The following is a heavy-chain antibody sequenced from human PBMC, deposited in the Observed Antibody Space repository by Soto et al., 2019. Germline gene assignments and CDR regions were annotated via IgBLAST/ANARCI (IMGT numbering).Heavy chain of an antibody. Sequence: SETLSLTCAVYGGSFSGYYWSWIRQPPGKGLEWIGENNHSGSTNYNPSLKSRVTISVDTSKNQFSLKLSSVTAADTAVYYCAREGYCSGGSCYGAFDIWGQGTMVTVSS. CDR1: GGSFSGYY. CDR2: NNHSGST. D-gene: IGHD2-15*01. CDR3: AREGYCSGGSCYGAFDI. J-gene: IGHJ3*02. V-gene: IGHV4-34*01.